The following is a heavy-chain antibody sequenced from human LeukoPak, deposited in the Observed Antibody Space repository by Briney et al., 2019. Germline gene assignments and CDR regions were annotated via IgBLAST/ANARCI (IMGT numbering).Heavy chain of an antibody. J-gene: IGHJ4*02. V-gene: IGHV3-7*01. CDR3: ARTYNYGSGKYGSFDS. CDR2: IKQDGSEK. CDR1: GFAFSSYW. Sequence: GGSLRLSCAASGFAFSSYWMSWVRQAPGKGLEWVANIKQDGSEKYYVDSVKGRFTISRDNSKNTLYLQMNSLRVEDTAVYYCARTYNYGSGKYGSFDSWGQGTLVTVSS. D-gene: IGHD3-10*01.